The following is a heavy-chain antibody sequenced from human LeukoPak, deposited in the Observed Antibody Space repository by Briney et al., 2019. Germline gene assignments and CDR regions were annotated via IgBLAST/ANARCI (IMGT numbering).Heavy chain of an antibody. CDR1: GFPFSSYS. V-gene: IGHV3-21*01. Sequence: PGGSLRLSCAASGFPFSSYSMNWVRQAPGKGLEWVSSISSSSSYIYYADSVKGRFTISRDNAKNSLYLQMNRRRAEDTAVYYCARDHDGNRYVAGTGSFDYWGQGTLVTVSS. CDR2: ISSSSSYI. J-gene: IGHJ4*02. CDR3: ARDHDGNRYVAGTGSFDY. D-gene: IGHD1-1*01.